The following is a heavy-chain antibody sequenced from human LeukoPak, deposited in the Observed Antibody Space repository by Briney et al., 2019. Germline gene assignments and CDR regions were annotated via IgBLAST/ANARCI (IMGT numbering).Heavy chain of an antibody. D-gene: IGHD6-19*01. Sequence: SETLSLTCTVSGGSISSSSYHWGWIRQPPGKGLEWTGYIYYSGSTNYNPSLKSRVTISVDTSKNQFSLKLSSVTAADTAIYYCARAVSGRFDYWGQGTLVTVSS. V-gene: IGHV4-61*05. CDR1: GGSISSSSYH. J-gene: IGHJ4*02. CDR2: IYYSGST. CDR3: ARAVSGRFDY.